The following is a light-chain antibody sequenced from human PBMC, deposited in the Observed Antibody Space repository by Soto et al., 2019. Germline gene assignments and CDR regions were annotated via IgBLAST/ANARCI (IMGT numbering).Light chain of an antibody. CDR3: QQYGSSPWT. V-gene: IGKV3-20*01. Sequence: EIVVTQSRGTVSLSPLERSTLSCRASQSVSSSYLAWYQQKPGQAPRLLIYGASSRATGIPDRFSGSGSGTDFTLTISRLEPEDFAVYYCQQYGSSPWTFGQGTKVDIK. CDR1: QSVSSSY. J-gene: IGKJ1*01. CDR2: GAS.